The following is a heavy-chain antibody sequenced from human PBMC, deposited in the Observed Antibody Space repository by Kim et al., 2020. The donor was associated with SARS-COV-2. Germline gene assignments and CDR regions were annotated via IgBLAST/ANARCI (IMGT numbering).Heavy chain of an antibody. CDR2: IYYSGST. D-gene: IGHD1-26*01. CDR3: ARESLWGRMGATVPKDFDY. CDR1: GGSVSSGSYY. Sequence: SETLSLTCTVSGGSVSSGSYYWSWIRQPPGKGLEWIGYIYYSGSTNYNPSLKSRVTISVDTSKNQFSLKLSSVTAADTAVYYCARESLWGRMGATVPKDFDYWGQGTLVTVSS. V-gene: IGHV4-61*01. J-gene: IGHJ4*02.